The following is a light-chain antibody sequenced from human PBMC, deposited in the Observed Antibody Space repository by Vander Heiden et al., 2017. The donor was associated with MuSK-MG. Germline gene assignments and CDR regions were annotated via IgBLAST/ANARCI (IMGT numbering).Light chain of an antibody. CDR2: GDS. V-gene: IGLV3-21*02. CDR1: NIGTKS. J-gene: IGLJ3*02. Sequence: SYVLTQTPSVSVAPGQPARISCGGNNIGTKSVHWYQQKPGRAPVVVVYGDSDRPSGISERFSGSNSANTATLTISRVEAGDEADYHCQVWDSSSDWVFGGGTKLTVL. CDR3: QVWDSSSDWV.